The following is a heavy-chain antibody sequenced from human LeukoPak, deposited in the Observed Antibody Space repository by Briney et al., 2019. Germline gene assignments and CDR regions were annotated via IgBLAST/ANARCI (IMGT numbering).Heavy chain of an antibody. Sequence: GWALPLSRAASGCTLRNDWLSWLRPAPAKGRERVGRIKSKTDGGTTDYAAPVKGRFTISRDDSKNTLYLEMNSLKTEDTAVYYCTTDLDAFDIWGQGTMVTVSS. J-gene: IGHJ3*02. V-gene: IGHV3-15*01. CDR2: IKSKTDGGTT. CDR3: TTDLDAFDI. CDR1: GCTLRNDW.